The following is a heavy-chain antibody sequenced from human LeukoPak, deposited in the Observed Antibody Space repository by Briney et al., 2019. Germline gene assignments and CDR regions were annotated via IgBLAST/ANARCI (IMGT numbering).Heavy chain of an antibody. Sequence: PGGSLRLSCAASGFTFSNYGMNWVRQAPGKGLEWVSYISSSGSTIYCADSVKGRFTISRDNARHSLYLQMNSLRAEDTAVYYCAKCSAYYYDSSLSDYFDYWGQGTLVTVSS. J-gene: IGHJ4*02. V-gene: IGHV3-48*04. CDR1: GFTFSNYG. CDR3: AKCSAYYYDSSLSDYFDY. D-gene: IGHD3-22*01. CDR2: ISSSGSTI.